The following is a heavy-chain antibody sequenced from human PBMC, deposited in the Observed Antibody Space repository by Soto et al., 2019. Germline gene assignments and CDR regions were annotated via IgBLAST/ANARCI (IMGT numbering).Heavy chain of an antibody. J-gene: IGHJ4*02. CDR3: ATKPIFGSAGVDY. CDR2: IYHSGDT. Sequence: QVQLQESGPGLVKPSETLSLTCAVSGGSISNNNWWTWIRQPPGKGLEWIGEIYHSGDTNYNPSLKSRVTISVNKSKNQFSLRLTSVTAADTAVYYCATKPIFGSAGVDYWGQGTLVTVSS. V-gene: IGHV4-4*02. CDR1: GGSISNNNW. D-gene: IGHD3-3*01.